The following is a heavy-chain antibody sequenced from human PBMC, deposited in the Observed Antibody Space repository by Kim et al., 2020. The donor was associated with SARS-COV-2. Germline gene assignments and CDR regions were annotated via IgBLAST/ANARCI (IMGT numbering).Heavy chain of an antibody. V-gene: IGHV4-59*01. CDR3: VRDRGVIGGSYYGMDV. Sequence: SETLSLTCTVSGGSIHSYYWTWIRQPPGKRLEWIGYVYSPGSTNYNPSLKSRVTISVDTSKNQFSLKLNSVTAADTAVYFCVRDRGVIGGSYYGMDVWGQWTTLTGSS. D-gene: IGHD3-10*01. CDR2: VYSPGST. J-gene: IGHJ6*02. CDR1: GGSIHSYY.